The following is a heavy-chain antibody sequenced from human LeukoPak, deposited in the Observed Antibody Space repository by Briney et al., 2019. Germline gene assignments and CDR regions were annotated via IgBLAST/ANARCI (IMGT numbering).Heavy chain of an antibody. J-gene: IGHJ5*02. D-gene: IGHD3-10*01. CDR1: GGTFSSYA. CDR2: IIPIFGTA. V-gene: IGHV1-69*13. CDR3: AGGVVRGVMSWFDP. Sequence: SVKVSCKASGGTFSSYAISWVRQAPGQGLEWMGGIIPIFGTANYAQKFQGRVTITADESTSTAYMGLSSLRSEDTAVYYCAGGVVRGVMSWFDPWGQGTLVTVSS.